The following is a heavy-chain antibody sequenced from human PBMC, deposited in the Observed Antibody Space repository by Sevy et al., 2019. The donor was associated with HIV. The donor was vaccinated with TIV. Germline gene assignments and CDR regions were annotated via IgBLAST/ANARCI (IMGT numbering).Heavy chain of an antibody. CDR1: GFSITSYW. Sequence: GGSLRLSCAGSGFSITSYWMHWVRQAPGKGLVWVSRMNEDGSVTNHADSVRGRFTISRDNAKNTLYLQMNSLRVEDTAVYYCVKDFGGPTDYWDQGTLVTVSS. CDR2: MNEDGSVT. J-gene: IGHJ4*02. V-gene: IGHV3-74*01. D-gene: IGHD3-16*01. CDR3: VKDFGGPTDY.